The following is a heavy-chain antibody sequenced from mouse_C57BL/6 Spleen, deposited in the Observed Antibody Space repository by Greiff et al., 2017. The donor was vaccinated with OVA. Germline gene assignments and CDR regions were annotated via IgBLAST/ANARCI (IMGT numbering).Heavy chain of an antibody. V-gene: IGHV1-62-2*01. D-gene: IGHD1-1*01. J-gene: IGHJ1*03. Sequence: QVQLQQSGAELVKPGASVKLSCKASGYTFTEYTIHWVKQRPGQGLEWIGRFYPGRGSITYKEKFKDKATLNADKSSSTVYIELSRLTSEDSPVYFCARDEDHYYGSRHWYFDVWGTGTTVTVSS. CDR1: GYTFTEYT. CDR3: ARDEDHYYGSRHWYFDV. CDR2: FYPGRGSI.